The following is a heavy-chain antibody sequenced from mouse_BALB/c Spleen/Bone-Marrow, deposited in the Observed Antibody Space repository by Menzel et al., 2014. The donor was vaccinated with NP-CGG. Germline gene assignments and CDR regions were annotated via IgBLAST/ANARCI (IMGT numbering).Heavy chain of an antibody. J-gene: IGHJ3*01. D-gene: IGHD2-1*01. CDR2: INPSSGYT. CDR1: GYTFTSYW. V-gene: IGHV1-4*02. CDR3: ARLNYGNPFAY. Sequence: VQGVESGAELAKPGASVKMSCKASGYTFTSYWLHWVKQSPGQGLEWIGYINPSSGYTDYNQRFNDKTTLTTDKSSSTAYMQLSSLTSEDSAVYYCARLNYGNPFAYWGQGTLVTVSA.